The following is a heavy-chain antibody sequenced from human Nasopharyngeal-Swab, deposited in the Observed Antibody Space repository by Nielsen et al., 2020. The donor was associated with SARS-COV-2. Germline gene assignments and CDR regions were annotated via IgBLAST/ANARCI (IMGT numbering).Heavy chain of an antibody. Sequence: SETLSLTCTVSGGSISSYYWSWIRQPPGKGLEWIGYIYYSGSTNYNPSRKSRVTISVDTSRNQFSLKLSSVTAADTAVYYCARSYSSSWYGFDPWGQGTLVTVSS. CDR3: ARSYSSSWYGFDP. CDR1: GGSISSYY. CDR2: IYYSGST. J-gene: IGHJ5*02. D-gene: IGHD6-13*01. V-gene: IGHV4-59*01.